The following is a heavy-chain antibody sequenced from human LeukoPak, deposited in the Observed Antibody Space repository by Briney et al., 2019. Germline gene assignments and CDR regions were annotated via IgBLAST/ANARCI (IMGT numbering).Heavy chain of an antibody. J-gene: IGHJ4*02. CDR2: FTGGGGKT. Sequence: TFTGGGGKTYYADSVKGRFTISRDNSKNTLYLQMNSLRAEDTAVYYCAKDCIGGYYSPIDYWGQGTLVTVSS. V-gene: IGHV3-23*01. D-gene: IGHD3-22*01. CDR3: AKDCIGGYYSPIDY.